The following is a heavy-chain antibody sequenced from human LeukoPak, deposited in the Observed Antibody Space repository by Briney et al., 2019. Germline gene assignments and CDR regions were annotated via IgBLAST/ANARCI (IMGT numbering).Heavy chain of an antibody. D-gene: IGHD6-19*01. CDR3: TRGLAVNRFDP. J-gene: IGHJ5*02. Sequence: PGGSLILSCVASGFTFSNSWMHWVRQAPGKGLVWVSNINPDESSTTYADSVKGRFTISRDNAKNTLYLQMNSLGAEDTAVYFCTRGLAVNRFDPWGQGTLVTVSS. CDR1: GFTFSNSW. V-gene: IGHV3-74*01. CDR2: INPDESST.